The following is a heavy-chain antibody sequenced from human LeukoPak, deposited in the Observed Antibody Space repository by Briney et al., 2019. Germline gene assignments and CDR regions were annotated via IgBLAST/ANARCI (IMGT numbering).Heavy chain of an antibody. J-gene: IGHJ4*02. CDR2: ITASGGNT. Sequence: GGSLRLSCAASGFTFSSYAMGWVRQAPRKGLEWVSAITASGGNTYYADSVKGRFTISRDNSKNTLYLQVNSLRAEDTAVYYCAKGNGYSYGRYYFDYWGQGTLVTVSS. D-gene: IGHD5-18*01. CDR1: GFTFSSYA. V-gene: IGHV3-23*01. CDR3: AKGNGYSYGRYYFDY.